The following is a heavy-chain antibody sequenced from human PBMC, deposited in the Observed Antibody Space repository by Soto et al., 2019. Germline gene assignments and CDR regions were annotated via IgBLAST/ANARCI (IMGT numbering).Heavy chain of an antibody. Sequence: QVQLVQSGAEVKKPGSSVKVSCKASGGTFSSYAISWVRQAPGQGLEWMGGIIPIFGTANYAQKFQGRVTSTADEPTSPADRELSSLRSEDTAVYYWARESRYCSGGSCYFLPGIDYWGQGTLVTVSS. CDR2: IIPIFGTA. CDR3: ARESRYCSGGSCYFLPGIDY. V-gene: IGHV1-69*12. J-gene: IGHJ4*02. CDR1: GGTFSSYA. D-gene: IGHD2-15*01.